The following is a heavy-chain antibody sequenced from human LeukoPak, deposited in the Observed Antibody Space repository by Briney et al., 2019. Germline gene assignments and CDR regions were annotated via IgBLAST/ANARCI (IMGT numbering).Heavy chain of an antibody. CDR2: INHSGST. CDR3: ARTSRAYYYDSSGYYSYEYFQH. V-gene: IGHV4-34*01. CDR1: GGSFSGYY. J-gene: IGHJ1*01. D-gene: IGHD3-22*01. Sequence: SETLSLTCAVYGGSFSGYYWSWIHQPPGKGLEWIGEINHSGSTNYNPSLKSRVTISVDTSKNQFSLKLSSVTAADTAVYYCARTSRAYYYDSSGYYSYEYFQHWGQGTLVTVSS.